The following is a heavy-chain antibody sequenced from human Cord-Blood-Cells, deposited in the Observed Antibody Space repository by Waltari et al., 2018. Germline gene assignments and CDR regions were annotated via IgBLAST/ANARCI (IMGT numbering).Heavy chain of an antibody. Sequence: QLQLQESGPGLVKPSETLSLTCTVSGGSLRTRSYYWGWLRPPPGKGLEWIGSIYYSGSTYYNPSLKSRVTISVDTSKNQFSLKLSSVTAADTAVCYCATHIVVVTASPNWFDPWGQGTLVTVSS. CDR3: ATHIVVVTASPNWFDP. D-gene: IGHD2-21*02. J-gene: IGHJ5*02. V-gene: IGHV4-39*07. CDR1: GGSLRTRSYY. CDR2: IYYSGST.